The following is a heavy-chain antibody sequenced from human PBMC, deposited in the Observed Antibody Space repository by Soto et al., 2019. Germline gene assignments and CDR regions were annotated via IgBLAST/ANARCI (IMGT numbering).Heavy chain of an antibody. CDR3: AKDRAYYDFWSGYYLDY. D-gene: IGHD3-3*01. J-gene: IGHJ4*02. CDR1: GFTFEDYA. V-gene: IGHV3-9*01. CDR2: ISWNSGSI. Sequence: EVQLVESGGGLVQPDRSLRLSCAASGFTFEDYAMHWVRQAPGKGLEWVSGISWNSGSIGYADSVKGRFTISRDNAKNSLYLQMNSLRAEDTALYYCAKDRAYYDFWSGYYLDYWGQGTLVTVSS.